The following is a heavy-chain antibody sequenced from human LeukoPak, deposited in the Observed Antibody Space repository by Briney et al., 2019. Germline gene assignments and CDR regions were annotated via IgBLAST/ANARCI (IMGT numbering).Heavy chain of an antibody. CDR1: GYSFTSYW. D-gene: IGHD6-6*01. J-gene: IGHJ3*02. CDR2: IYPGDSDT. V-gene: IGHV5-51*01. Sequence: GESLKISCKGSGYSFTSYWIGWVRQMPGKGLEWMGIIYPGDSDTRYSPSFQGQVTISADKSISTAYLQWSSLKASDTAMYYCARQESSIAIRGAFDIWGQGTMVTVSS. CDR3: ARQESSIAIRGAFDI.